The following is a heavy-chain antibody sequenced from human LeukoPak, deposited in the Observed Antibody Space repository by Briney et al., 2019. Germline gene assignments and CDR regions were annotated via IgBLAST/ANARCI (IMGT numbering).Heavy chain of an antibody. CDR3: AKRKGPYASGSYYDS. Sequence: GGSLRLSCAASGFTFYDYVMTCVRQAPGKGREWGSRINWKGDSTGYADSVRGRFTISRDTAKNSLYLQMNSLRAEDTALYYCAKRKGPYASGSYYDSWGQGTLVTVSS. J-gene: IGHJ4*02. CDR1: GFTFYDYV. V-gene: IGHV3-20*04. CDR2: INWKGDST. D-gene: IGHD3-10*01.